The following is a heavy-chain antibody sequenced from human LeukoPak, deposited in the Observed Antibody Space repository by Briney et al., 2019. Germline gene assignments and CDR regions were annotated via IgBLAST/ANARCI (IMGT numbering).Heavy chain of an antibody. Sequence: TGGSLRLSCAASGFTFSSYAVSWVRQAPGKGLEWASSISGSGGSTYSADSVKGRFTISRDNSKNTLYLQMNSLRAEDTALYYCAKDRSCTNDICHGDFDYWGQGTLVTVSS. D-gene: IGHD2-8*01. CDR3: AKDRSCTNDICHGDFDY. J-gene: IGHJ4*02. V-gene: IGHV3-23*01. CDR2: ISGSGGST. CDR1: GFTFSSYA.